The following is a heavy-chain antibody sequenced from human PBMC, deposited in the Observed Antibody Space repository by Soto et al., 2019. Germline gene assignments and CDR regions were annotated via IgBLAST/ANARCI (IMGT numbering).Heavy chain of an antibody. Sequence: QVQLQESGPGLVKPSETLSLTCTVSGGSMSSYYWSWIRQPPGKGLEWIGYIYYSGSTNYNPSLTSRVTLSVDTSKNPFSLKLNSVTAADTAVYYCARRWGGALDYWGQGTLVTVSS. CDR1: GGSMSSYY. CDR3: ARRWGGALDY. D-gene: IGHD3-16*01. V-gene: IGHV4-59*08. J-gene: IGHJ4*02. CDR2: IYYSGST.